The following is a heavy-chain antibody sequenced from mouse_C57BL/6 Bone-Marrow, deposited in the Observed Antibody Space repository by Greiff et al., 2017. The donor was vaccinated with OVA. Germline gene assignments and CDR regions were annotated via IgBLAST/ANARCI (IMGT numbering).Heavy chain of an antibody. J-gene: IGHJ4*01. Sequence: SVAELVRPGASVKLSCTASGFNIKNTYMHWVKQRPEQGLEWIGRIDPANGNTKYAPKFQGKATITADTSSNTAYLQLSSLTSEDTAIYYCAYYYGSSPLYYAMDYWGQGTSVTVSS. D-gene: IGHD1-1*01. CDR2: IDPANGNT. V-gene: IGHV14-3*01. CDR3: AYYYGSSPLYYAMDY. CDR1: GFNIKNTY.